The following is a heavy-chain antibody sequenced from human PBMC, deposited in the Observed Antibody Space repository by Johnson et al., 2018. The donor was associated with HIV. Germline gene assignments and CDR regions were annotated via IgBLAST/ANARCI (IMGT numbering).Heavy chain of an antibody. Sequence: VQLVESGGGLVQPGGSLRLSCAASGFTFSSYAMSWVRQAPGKGLEWVSGISGSGGSRNYADSVKGRFTISRDNSKNTLYLQMNSLRAEDTAVYYCAKGTYYYDSSGYNDAFDIWGQGTMVTVSS. D-gene: IGHD3-22*01. V-gene: IGHV3-23*04. J-gene: IGHJ3*02. CDR2: ISGSGGSR. CDR3: AKGTYYYDSSGYNDAFDI. CDR1: GFTFSSYA.